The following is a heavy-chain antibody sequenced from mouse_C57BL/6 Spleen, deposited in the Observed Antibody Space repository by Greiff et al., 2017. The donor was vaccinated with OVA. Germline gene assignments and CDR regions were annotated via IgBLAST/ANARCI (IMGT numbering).Heavy chain of an antibody. CDR3: ARRGNYYGSTYFDV. Sequence: QVQLKQPGAELVMPGASVKLSCKASGYTFTSYWMHWVKQRPGQGLEWIGEIDPSDSYTNYNQKFKGKSTLTVDKSSSTAYMQLSSLTSEDSAVYYCARRGNYYGSTYFDVWGTGTTVTVSS. CDR1: GYTFTSYW. V-gene: IGHV1-69*01. J-gene: IGHJ1*03. CDR2: IDPSDSYT. D-gene: IGHD1-1*01.